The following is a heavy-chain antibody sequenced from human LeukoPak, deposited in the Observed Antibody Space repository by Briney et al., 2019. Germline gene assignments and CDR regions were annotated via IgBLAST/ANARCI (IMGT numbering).Heavy chain of an antibody. CDR1: GYTFTSYG. D-gene: IGHD2-2*01. V-gene: IGHV1-18*01. J-gene: IGHJ4*02. Sequence: ASVKVSCKASGYTFTSYGISWVRQAPGQGLEWMGWISAYNGNTNYAQKLQGRVTMTTDTSTSTAYMELRSLRSDDTAVYYCARGAPLVVVPALVDYWGQGTLVTVSS. CDR2: ISAYNGNT. CDR3: ARGAPLVVVPALVDY.